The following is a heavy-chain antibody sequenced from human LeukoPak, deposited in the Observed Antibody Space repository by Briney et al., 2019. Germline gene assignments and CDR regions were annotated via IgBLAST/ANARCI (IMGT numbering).Heavy chain of an antibody. D-gene: IGHD3-22*01. CDR2: ISGSGGST. Sequence: PGGSLRLSCAASGFTFSSYAMSWVRQAPGKGLEWVSAISGSGGSTYYADSVKGRFTISRDNSKNTLYLQMNSLRAEDTAVYYCARPSNYDSRLFDYWGQGTLVTVSS. CDR1: GFTFSSYA. V-gene: IGHV3-23*01. CDR3: ARPSNYDSRLFDY. J-gene: IGHJ4*02.